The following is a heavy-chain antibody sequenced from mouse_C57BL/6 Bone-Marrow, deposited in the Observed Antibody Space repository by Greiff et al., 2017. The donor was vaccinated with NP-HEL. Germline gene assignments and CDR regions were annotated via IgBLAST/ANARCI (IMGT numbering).Heavy chain of an antibody. CDR2: ISSGGSYT. D-gene: IGHD2-4*01. CDR1: GFTFSSYG. V-gene: IGHV5-6*01. J-gene: IGHJ3*01. CDR3: ARDDYAWFAY. Sequence: EVQVVESGGDLVKPGGSLKLSCAASGFTFSSYGMSWVRQTPDKRLEWVATISSGGSYTYYPDSVKGRFTISRDNAKNTLYLQMSSLKSEDTAMYYCARDDYAWFAYGGQGTLVTVSA.